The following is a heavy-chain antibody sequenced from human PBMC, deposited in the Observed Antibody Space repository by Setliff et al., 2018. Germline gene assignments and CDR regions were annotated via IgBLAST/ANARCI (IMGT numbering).Heavy chain of an antibody. Sequence: SETLSLTCAVYGGSFSGYYWSWIRQPPGKGLEWIGEINHSGGTSYNPPLMSRVTISVDTSKNQFSLKLNSVTAADTAVYYCAMAFIVAPTLFFRRRKGNYMDVWGKGTTVTVSS. CDR3: AMAFIVAPTLFFRRRKGNYMDV. CDR1: GGSFSGYY. V-gene: IGHV4-34*01. J-gene: IGHJ6*03. D-gene: IGHD2-21*01. CDR2: INHSGGT.